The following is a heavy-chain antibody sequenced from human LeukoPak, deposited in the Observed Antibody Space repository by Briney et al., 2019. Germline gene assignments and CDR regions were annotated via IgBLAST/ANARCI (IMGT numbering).Heavy chain of an antibody. D-gene: IGHD6-13*01. CDR1: GFTVSSNY. Sequence: GGSLRLSCAASGFTVSSNYMSWVRQAPGKGLEWVSVIYSGGSTYYADSVKGRFTISRDNSKNTLYLQMNSLRAEDTAVYYCASETNLYSSSWYGNFDYWGQGTLVTVSS. CDR3: ASETNLYSSSWYGNFDY. CDR2: IYSGGST. J-gene: IGHJ4*02. V-gene: IGHV3-53*01.